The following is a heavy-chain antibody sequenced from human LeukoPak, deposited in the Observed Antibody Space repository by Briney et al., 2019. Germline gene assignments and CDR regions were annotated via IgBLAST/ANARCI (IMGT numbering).Heavy chain of an antibody. Sequence: ASVMVSCKASGYSFTTYYIHWARQAPGQGLEWMGVINPSGGSTSFAQKFQARLTMTRDTSTSTVYMELSGLSSEDTAVYYCAREIVVVPSAMGFDPGGQGPLVTVS. CDR2: INPSGGST. CDR1: GYSFTTYY. CDR3: AREIVVVPSAMGFDP. V-gene: IGHV1-46*01. J-gene: IGHJ5*02. D-gene: IGHD2-2*01.